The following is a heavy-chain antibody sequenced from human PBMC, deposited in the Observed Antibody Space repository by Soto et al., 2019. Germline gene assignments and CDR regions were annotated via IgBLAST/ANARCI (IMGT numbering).Heavy chain of an antibody. V-gene: IGHV1-2*04. J-gene: IGHJ4*02. CDR2: INPNSGGT. Sequence: GASVKVSCKASGYTFTGYYMHWVRQAPGQGLEWMGWINPNSGGTNYAQKFQGWVTMTRDTSISTAYMELSRLRSDDTAVYYCARSPNSGSYHLIYYFDYWGQGTLVTVSS. D-gene: IGHD1-26*01. CDR1: GYTFTGYY. CDR3: ARSPNSGSYHLIYYFDY.